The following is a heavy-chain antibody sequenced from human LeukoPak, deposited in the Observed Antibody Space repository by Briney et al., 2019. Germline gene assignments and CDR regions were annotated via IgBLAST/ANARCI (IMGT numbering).Heavy chain of an antibody. J-gene: IGHJ4*02. Sequence: PGRSLRLSCAASGFTFSSYAMHWVRQAPGKGLEWVAVISYDGSNKYYADSVKGRFTISRDNSKNTLYLQMNSLRAEDTAVYYCARESDRMSLDYWGQGTLVTVSS. V-gene: IGHV3-30*01. CDR2: ISYDGSNK. CDR3: ARESDRMSLDY. CDR1: GFTFSSYA.